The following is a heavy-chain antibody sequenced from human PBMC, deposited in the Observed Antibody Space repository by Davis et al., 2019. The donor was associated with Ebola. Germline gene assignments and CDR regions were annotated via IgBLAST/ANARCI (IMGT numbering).Heavy chain of an antibody. J-gene: IGHJ4*02. CDR3: VKGSITMTVVVYFDL. Sequence: GGSLRLSCAASGFTFSDYYMTWIRQAPGKGLEWVSYITGSGNFANYAASVKGRFTISRDNAKNSLYLQMSSLRIEDTAVYYCVKGSITMTVVVYFDLWGQGTLVTVSS. CDR1: GFTFSDYY. V-gene: IGHV3-11*06. D-gene: IGHD3-22*01. CDR2: ITGSGNFA.